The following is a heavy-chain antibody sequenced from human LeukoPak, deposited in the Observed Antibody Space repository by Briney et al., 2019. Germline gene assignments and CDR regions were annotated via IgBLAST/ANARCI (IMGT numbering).Heavy chain of an antibody. J-gene: IGHJ6*02. V-gene: IGHV3-30-3*01. CDR3: ARDRRYSSSWREDYYYYGMDV. Sequence: GGSLRLSCAASGFTFSSYAMHWVRQAPGKGLEWVAVISYGGSNKYYADSVKGRFTISRDNSKNTLYLQMNSLRVEDTAVYYCARDRRYSSSWREDYYYYGMDVWGQGTTVTVSS. CDR2: ISYGGSNK. D-gene: IGHD6-13*01. CDR1: GFTFSSYA.